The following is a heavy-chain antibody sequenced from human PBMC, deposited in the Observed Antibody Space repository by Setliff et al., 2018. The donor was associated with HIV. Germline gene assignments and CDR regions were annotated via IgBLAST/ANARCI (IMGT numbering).Heavy chain of an antibody. CDR1: GYSISTAYY. J-gene: IGHJ4*02. V-gene: IGHV4-38-2*01. D-gene: IGHD6-19*01. Sequence: PSETLSLTCAVSGYSISTAYYWGWIRQPPGKGLEWIGEINHSGSTKHNPSLKSRGTISVDTSKNQFSLKLTSVTAADTAVYYCARGGFYSSDYYLLDYWGQGTLVTVSS. CDR2: INHSGST. CDR3: ARGGFYSSDYYLLDY.